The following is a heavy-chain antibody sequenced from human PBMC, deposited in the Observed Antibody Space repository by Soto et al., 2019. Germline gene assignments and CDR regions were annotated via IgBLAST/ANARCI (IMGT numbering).Heavy chain of an antibody. CDR2: ISYDGSNK. J-gene: IGHJ2*01. Sequence: GGSLRLSCAASGFTFSSYGMHWVRQAPGKGLEWVAVISYDGSNKYYADSVKGRFTISRDNSKNRLYLQMNSLRTEDTAIYYCARVSGTITIFGVLIPTHWYFDLWGRGTLVTVS. CDR3: ARVSGTITIFGVLIPTHWYFDL. D-gene: IGHD3-3*01. V-gene: IGHV3-30*03. CDR1: GFTFSSYG.